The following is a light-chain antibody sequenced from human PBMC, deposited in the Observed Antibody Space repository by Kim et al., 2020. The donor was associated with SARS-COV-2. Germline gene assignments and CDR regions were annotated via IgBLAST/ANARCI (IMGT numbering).Light chain of an antibody. CDR2: AAS. J-gene: IGKJ5*01. CDR3: KQLNKYRT. CDR1: QGISSY. V-gene: IGKV1-9*01. Sequence: DIQLTQSPSFLSASVGDRVTITCRASQGISSYLAWYQQKPGKAPKLLIYAASTLQSGVPSRFSGSGSGTEFTLTISSLQPEDFATYYCKQLNKYRTFGQGTRMEIK.